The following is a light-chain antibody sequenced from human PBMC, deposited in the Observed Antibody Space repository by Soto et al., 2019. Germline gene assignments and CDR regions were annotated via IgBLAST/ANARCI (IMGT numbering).Light chain of an antibody. J-gene: IGLJ1*01. Sequence: SLPSPPPPGSWAPRQRGHISFSGNNTNIGINYVYWYQQLPGTAPKLLIYRNNQRPSGVPDRFSGSKSGTSASLAISGLRSEDEADYYCAAWDDSLSGYVFGTGTRSPS. CDR1: NTNIGINY. V-gene: IGLV1-47*01. CDR2: RNN. CDR3: AAWDDSLSGYV.